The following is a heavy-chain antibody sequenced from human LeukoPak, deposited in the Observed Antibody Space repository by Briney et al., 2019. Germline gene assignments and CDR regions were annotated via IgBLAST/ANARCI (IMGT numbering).Heavy chain of an antibody. CDR1: GFTFSGYS. D-gene: IGHD4-11*01. CDR2: ISSTSSYI. V-gene: IGHV3-21*01. CDR3: ARRPCPPTTVTTSYYYMDV. J-gene: IGHJ6*03. Sequence: PGGSLRLSCAASGFTFSGYSMRCVRQGPGEGLEWVSSISSTSSYIYYADSVKGRFTISRDNAKNSPYLQMNSLRAEDTAVYYCARRPCPPTTVTTSYYYMDVWGKGTTVTVSS.